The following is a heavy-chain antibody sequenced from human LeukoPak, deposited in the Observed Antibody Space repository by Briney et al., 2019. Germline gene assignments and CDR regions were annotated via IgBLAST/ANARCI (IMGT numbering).Heavy chain of an antibody. D-gene: IGHD3-9*01. CDR3: ARGVLRYFDWLPYPFDY. V-gene: IGHV3-7*01. CDR2: IKEDGSEK. Sequence: GGSLRLSCAASRFTFSDYYMTWVRQAPGRGLEWVANIKEDGSEKNYVDSVKGRFTISRDNAKNSVYLLLNSLTPEDTAVYYCARGVLRYFDWLPYPFDYWGQGTLVTVSS. J-gene: IGHJ4*02. CDR1: RFTFSDYY.